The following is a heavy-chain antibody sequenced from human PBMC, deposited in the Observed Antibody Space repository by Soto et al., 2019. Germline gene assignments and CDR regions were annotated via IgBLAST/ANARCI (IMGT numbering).Heavy chain of an antibody. Sequence: QVELVQSGAEVKKPGSSVKVSCQASEDTFRNYAISWVRQAPGQGLEWMGGFIPIFGTAHYAQKFQGRVTITADAVGNTVYLELSSVRSEDSPLYYCASTKYESSAYYFRYRGLWGRGTVLTVSS. D-gene: IGHD3-22*01. CDR1: EDTFRNYA. V-gene: IGHV1-69*01. CDR2: FIPIFGTA. J-gene: IGHJ2*01. CDR3: ASTKYESSAYYFRYRGL.